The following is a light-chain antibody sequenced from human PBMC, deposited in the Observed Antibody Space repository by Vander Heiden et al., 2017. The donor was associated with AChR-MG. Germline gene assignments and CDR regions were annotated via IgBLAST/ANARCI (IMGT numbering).Light chain of an antibody. CDR1: QSVRSNY. Sequence: EIVLTQSPGNLSLSPGERATLSCGASQSVRSNYLAWYQKKPGLAPRLLIYDASSRATGIPDRFSGSGSGTDFALTISRLEPEDFAVYYCQQYGSSPRTFGQGTKVEIK. CDR3: QQYGSSPRT. J-gene: IGKJ1*01. CDR2: DAS. V-gene: IGKV3D-20*01.